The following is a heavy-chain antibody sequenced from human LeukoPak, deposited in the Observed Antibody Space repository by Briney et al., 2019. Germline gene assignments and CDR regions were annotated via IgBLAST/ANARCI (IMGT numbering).Heavy chain of an antibody. CDR3: ARGRYYDSSGYYSD. V-gene: IGHV1-2*02. Sequence: ASAKVSCKASGYTFTGYYMHWVRQAPGQGLEWMGWINPNSGGTNYAQKFQGRVTMTRDTSISTAYMELSRLRSDDTAVYYCARGRYYDSSGYYSDWGQGTLVTVSS. CDR1: GYTFTGYY. J-gene: IGHJ4*02. D-gene: IGHD3-22*01. CDR2: INPNSGGT.